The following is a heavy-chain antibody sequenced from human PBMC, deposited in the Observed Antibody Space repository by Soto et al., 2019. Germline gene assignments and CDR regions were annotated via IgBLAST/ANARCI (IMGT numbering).Heavy chain of an antibody. V-gene: IGHV4-34*01. D-gene: IGHD6-6*01. Sequence: SETLSLTCAVYGGSFSGYYWSWIRQPPGKGLEWIGEINHSGSTNYNPSLKSRVTISVDTSKNQFPLKLSSVTAADTAVYYCARGAARGRGYYYYYMDVWGKGTTVTVSS. CDR3: ARGAARGRGYYYYYMDV. CDR1: GGSFSGYY. CDR2: INHSGST. J-gene: IGHJ6*03.